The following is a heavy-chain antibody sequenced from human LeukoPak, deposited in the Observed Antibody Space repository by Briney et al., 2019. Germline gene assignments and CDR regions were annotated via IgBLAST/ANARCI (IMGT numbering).Heavy chain of an antibody. V-gene: IGHV3-23*01. CDR3: AKSGGYSYIENFDY. D-gene: IGHD5-18*01. CDR2: SSGSGGST. Sequence: PGGSLRLSCAASGFTFSSYVMSWVRQAPGKGLEWVSGSSGSGGSTFYADSVKGRFTMSRDNSKNTLYLQMNSLRAEDTAVYYCAKSGGYSYIENFDYWGQGTLVTVSS. CDR1: GFTFSSYV. J-gene: IGHJ4*02.